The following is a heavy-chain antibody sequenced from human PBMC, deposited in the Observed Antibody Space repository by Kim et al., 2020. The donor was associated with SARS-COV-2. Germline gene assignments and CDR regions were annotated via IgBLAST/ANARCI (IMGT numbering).Heavy chain of an antibody. J-gene: IGHJ6*02. V-gene: IGHV3-33*06. D-gene: IGHD6-19*01. CDR3: AKAGGYSSGWYLTDV. Sequence: DSRKGRLPISRGNSKNTLYLQMNSLRAEDTAVYYCAKAGGYSSGWYLTDVWGQGTTVTVSS.